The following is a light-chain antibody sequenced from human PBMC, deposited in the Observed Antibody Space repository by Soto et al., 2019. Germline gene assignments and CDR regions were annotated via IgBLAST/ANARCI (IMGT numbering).Light chain of an antibody. J-gene: IGKJ3*01. CDR2: AAS. V-gene: IGKV3-20*01. CDR1: QNVLSNY. Sequence: SVSTYPPVTLSLAPGVTPTLSCSASQNVLSNYLAWYQQKPGQAPRLLIYAASTRATGIPDRFSGSGSGTVFTLTINILEPDDFAVYYCHQYGNSPQTFGPATNVDIK. CDR3: HQYGNSPQT.